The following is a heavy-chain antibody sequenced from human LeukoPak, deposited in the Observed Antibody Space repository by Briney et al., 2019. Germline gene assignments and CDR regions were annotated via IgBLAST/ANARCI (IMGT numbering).Heavy chain of an antibody. V-gene: IGHV4-59*01. CDR2: IYYSGST. CDR3: AREHAGGAIDY. J-gene: IGHJ4*02. D-gene: IGHD2-8*02. Sequence: PSETLSLTCTVSGGSISSYYWSWIRQPPGKGLEWIGYIYYSGSTNYNPSLKSRVTISVDTSKNLFSLKLSSVTAADTAVYYCAREHAGGAIDYWGQGTLVTVSS. CDR1: GGSISSYY.